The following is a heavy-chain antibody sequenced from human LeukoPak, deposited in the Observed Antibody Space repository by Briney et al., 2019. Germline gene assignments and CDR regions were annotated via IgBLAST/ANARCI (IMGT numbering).Heavy chain of an antibody. V-gene: IGHV4-39*07. CDR1: GGSISSSSYY. Sequence: PSETLSLTCTVSGGSISSSSYYWGWIRQPPGKGLEWIGSIYYSGSTYYNPSLKSRVTISVDTSKNQLSLKLSSVTAADTAVYYCARLLSRGGVLNWFDPWGQGTLVTVSS. CDR2: IYYSGST. CDR3: ARLLSRGGVLNWFDP. D-gene: IGHD3-16*01. J-gene: IGHJ5*02.